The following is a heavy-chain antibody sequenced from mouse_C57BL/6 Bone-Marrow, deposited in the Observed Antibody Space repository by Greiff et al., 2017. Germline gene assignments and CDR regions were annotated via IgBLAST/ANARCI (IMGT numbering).Heavy chain of an antibody. CDR2: IDPENGDT. J-gene: IGHJ2*01. CDR1: GFNIKDYY. CDR3: SRTLFYYGTNY. V-gene: IGHV14-2*01. Sequence: EVQLQQSGAELVKPGASVKLSCTASGFNIKDYYIHWVKQRTEQGLEWIGRIDPENGDTKYAPKFQGKATTTADTSSNTAYLQLSSLTSEDAAVYYYSRTLFYYGTNYWGQGTTLTVSS. D-gene: IGHD1-1*01.